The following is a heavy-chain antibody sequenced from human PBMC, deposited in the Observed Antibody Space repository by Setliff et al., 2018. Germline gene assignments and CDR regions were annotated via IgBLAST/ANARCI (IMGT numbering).Heavy chain of an antibody. CDR3: ARRWETGDRDAFDL. CDR2: ISSYNDIT. Sequence: ASVKVSCKSSAYIFNSYGISWVRQAPGQGLEWMGWISSYNDITNYAQRFQGRVTMTTDTSTSAAYMELRSLRSDDTAVYYCARRWETGDRDAFDLWGQGTMVTVSS. V-gene: IGHV1-18*01. CDR1: AYIFNSYG. D-gene: IGHD7-27*01. J-gene: IGHJ3*01.